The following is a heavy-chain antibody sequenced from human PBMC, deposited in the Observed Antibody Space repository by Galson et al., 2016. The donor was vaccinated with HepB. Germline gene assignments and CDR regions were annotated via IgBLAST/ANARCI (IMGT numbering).Heavy chain of an antibody. CDR2: ISNDGNNK. CDR1: GFTFNTYG. J-gene: IGHJ4*02. CDR3: AGAFDF. Sequence: LRLSCAVSGFTFNTYGMHRVRQAPGKGLDWVAVISNDGNNKYYADSVKGRFTISRDNSKNTLYLQMNSLRPEDTSLYYCAGAFDFWGQGILVTVSS. V-gene: IGHV3-30*03. D-gene: IGHD3-16*01.